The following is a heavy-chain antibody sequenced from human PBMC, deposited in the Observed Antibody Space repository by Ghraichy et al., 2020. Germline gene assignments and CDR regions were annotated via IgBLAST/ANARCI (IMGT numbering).Heavy chain of an antibody. CDR3: ARGGGNFDL. CDR2: IKQDGSAQ. CDR1: GFTFSASW. Sequence: GVLNISCAASGFTFSASWMSWVRQVPGKGLEWVANIKQDGSAQNYVDSVRGRFTISRDNAKSSLFLQMDSLRVEDTALYYCARGGGNFDLWGQGSLVTVSS. D-gene: IGHD4-23*01. V-gene: IGHV3-7*01. J-gene: IGHJ4*02.